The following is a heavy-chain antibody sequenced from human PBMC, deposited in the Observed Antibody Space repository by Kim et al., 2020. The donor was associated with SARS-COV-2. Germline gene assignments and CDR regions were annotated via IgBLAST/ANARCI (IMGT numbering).Heavy chain of an antibody. Sequence: GGSLRLSCAASGFTFSNAWMSWVRQAPGKGLEWVGRIKSKTDGGTTDYAAPVKGRFTISRDDSKNTLYLQMNSLKTEDTAVYYCTTAVVVTAIAEADAFDIWGQGTMVTVSS. CDR1: GFTFSNAW. D-gene: IGHD2-21*02. V-gene: IGHV3-15*01. CDR3: TTAVVVTAIAEADAFDI. J-gene: IGHJ3*02. CDR2: IKSKTDGGTT.